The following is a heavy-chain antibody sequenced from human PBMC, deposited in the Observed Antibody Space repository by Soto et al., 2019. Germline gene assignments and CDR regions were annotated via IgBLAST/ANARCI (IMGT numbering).Heavy chain of an antibody. CDR1: GGTFSSYA. CDR3: ARTTIFGVVTLGWFDP. CDR2: IIPIFGTA. D-gene: IGHD3-3*01. V-gene: IGHV1-69*01. J-gene: IGHJ5*02. Sequence: QVQLVQSGAEVKKPGSSVKVSCKASGGTFSSYAISWVRQAPGQGLEWMGGIIPIFGTANYAQQFQGRVTITADEPTNTAYMELSSLRSEDTAVYYCARTTIFGVVTLGWFDPWGQGTLVTVSS.